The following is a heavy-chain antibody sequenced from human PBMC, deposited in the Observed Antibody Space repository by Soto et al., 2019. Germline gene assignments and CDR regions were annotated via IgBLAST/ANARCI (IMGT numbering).Heavy chain of an antibody. V-gene: IGHV4-59*01. CDR2: IYYSGST. CDR1: GGSISSYY. Sequence: SETLSLTCTVSGGSISSYYWSWIRQPPGKGLEWIGYIYYSGSTNYNPSLKSRVTISVDTSKNQFSLKLSSVTAADTAVYYCARSTGDVDTAPVGAFDIWGQGTMVTVSS. J-gene: IGHJ3*02. D-gene: IGHD5-18*01. CDR3: ARSTGDVDTAPVGAFDI.